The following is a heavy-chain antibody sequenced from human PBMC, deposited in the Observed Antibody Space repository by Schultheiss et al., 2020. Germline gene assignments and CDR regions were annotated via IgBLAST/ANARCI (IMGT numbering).Heavy chain of an antibody. CDR1: GFTFSIYA. D-gene: IGHD3-10*01. CDR3: AKRGFGFYLGMDV. J-gene: IGHJ6*02. Sequence: GVLKISCAASGFTFSIYAMSWVRQAPGKGLEWVSGISGSGGSTYHADSVKGRFTISRDNSKNTLFLQMDSLRAEDTAVYYCAKRGFGFYLGMDVWGQGTTVNVYS. CDR2: ISGSGGST. V-gene: IGHV3-23*01.